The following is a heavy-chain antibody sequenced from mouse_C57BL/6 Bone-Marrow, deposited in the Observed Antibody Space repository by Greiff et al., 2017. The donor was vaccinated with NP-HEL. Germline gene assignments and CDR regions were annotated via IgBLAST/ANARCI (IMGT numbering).Heavy chain of an antibody. J-gene: IGHJ4*01. CDR2: IYPGNSDT. V-gene: IGHV1-5*01. D-gene: IGHD2-1*01. Sequence: VQLQQSGTVLARPGASVKMSCKTSGYTFTSYWMHWVKQRPGQGLEWIGAIYPGNSDTSSNQKFKGKANLTAVTSASTAYMELSSLTNEDSAVYYCTYGNYYYARDYWGQGTSVTVSS. CDR1: GYTFTSYW. CDR3: TYGNYYYARDY.